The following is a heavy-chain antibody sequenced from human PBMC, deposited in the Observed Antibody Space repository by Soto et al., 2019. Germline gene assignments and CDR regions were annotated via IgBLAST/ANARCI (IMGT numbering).Heavy chain of an antibody. J-gene: IGHJ6*02. V-gene: IGHV4-30-2*01. CDR1: GVSISSGGYS. CDR2: IYHSGST. CDR3: ARARGGVYDYVWGSFPSPSYGMDV. Sequence: SETLSLTCAVSGVSISSGGYSWSWIRQPPGKGLEWIGYIYHSGSTYYNPSLKSRVTISVDRSKNQFSLKLSSVTAADTAVYYCARARGGVYDYVWGSFPSPSYGMDVWGQGTTVT. D-gene: IGHD3-16*01.